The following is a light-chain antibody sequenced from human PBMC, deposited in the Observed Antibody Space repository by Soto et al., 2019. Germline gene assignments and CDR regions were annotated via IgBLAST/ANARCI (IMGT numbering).Light chain of an antibody. CDR3: QQSYSNPRT. Sequence: DIQMTQSPSSLSASVGDRVTITCRASQSISSYLNWYQHKPGKAPNLLIYAATTLQSGVPSRFSGSGSGTDFTLTISSLQPEYFATYYCQQSYSNPRTFGQGTKVDIK. V-gene: IGKV1-39*01. CDR2: AAT. CDR1: QSISSY. J-gene: IGKJ1*01.